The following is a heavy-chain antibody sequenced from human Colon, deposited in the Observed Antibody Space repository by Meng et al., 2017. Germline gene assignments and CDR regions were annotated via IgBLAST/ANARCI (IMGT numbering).Heavy chain of an antibody. J-gene: IGHJ3*02. CDR1: GGSISSRTFY. CDR3: ARDLGLVRFEKKRPDPFDM. CDR2: LYYSGST. V-gene: IGHV4-39*07. D-gene: IGHD3-10*01. Sequence: QVRLQESGPGLVKLADTLSLTCTVSGGSISSRTFYWGWIRQPPGKGLEWIGSLYYSGSTFYNPSLGSRVTISVDTSKNQFSLNLSSVTAADTAVYYCARDLGLVRFEKKRPDPFDMWGQGTMVTVSS.